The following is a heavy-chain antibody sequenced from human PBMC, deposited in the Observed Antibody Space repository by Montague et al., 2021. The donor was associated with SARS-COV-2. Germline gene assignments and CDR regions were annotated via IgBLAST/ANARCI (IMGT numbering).Heavy chain of an antibody. V-gene: IGHV5-51*01. CDR3: ARHVGMPNTPWAGWLES. CDR1: GYSFSTYW. Sequence: QSGAEVKKPGQSLKISCKGSGYSFSTYWIAWVRQMPGKGPEWMGNIYPDDSDARYSPSFQGQVTISVDKSINTAYLQWSSLKASDTAIYYCARHVGMPNTPWAGWLESWGQGTLVTVSS. J-gene: IGHJ5*01. CDR2: IYPDDSDA. D-gene: IGHD2-15*01.